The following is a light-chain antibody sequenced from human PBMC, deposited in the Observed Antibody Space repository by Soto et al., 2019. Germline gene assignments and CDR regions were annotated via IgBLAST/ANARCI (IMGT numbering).Light chain of an antibody. V-gene: IGLV1-40*01. J-gene: IGLJ3*02. CDR3: QSYDSSLSGWV. Sequence: QSVLTQPPSVSGAPGQRVTISCTGSSSNIGAGYDVHWYQQLPGTAPKLLIYGNSNRPSGVPDRFSGSKSGTSASLAITGLHAEDEADYYCQSYDSSLSGWVFCGGTELTVL. CDR2: GNS. CDR1: SSNIGAGYD.